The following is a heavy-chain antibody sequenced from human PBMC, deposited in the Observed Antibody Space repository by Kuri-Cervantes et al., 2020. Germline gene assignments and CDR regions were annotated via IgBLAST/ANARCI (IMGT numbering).Heavy chain of an antibody. J-gene: IGHJ5*02. CDR3: ARGRRRGSGSYYPHNWFDP. D-gene: IGHD3-10*01. CDR1: GGSISSGSYY. CDR2: IYTSGST. V-gene: IGHV4-61*02. Sequence: SETLSLTCTVSGGSISSGSYYWSWIRQPAGKGLEWIGRIYTSGSTNYNPSLKSRVTISVDTSKSQFSLKLSSVTAADTAVYYCARGRRRGSGSYYPHNWFDPWGQGTLVTVSS.